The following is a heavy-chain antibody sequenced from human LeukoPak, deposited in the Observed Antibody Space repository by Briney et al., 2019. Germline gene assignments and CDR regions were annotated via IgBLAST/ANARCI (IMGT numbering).Heavy chain of an antibody. J-gene: IGHJ4*02. V-gene: IGHV4-59*12. CDR2: IYDSGST. CDR3: ARVSRYSSSWKPFDY. Sequence: SETLSLTCTVSGGSINSYYWSWIRQPPGKGLEWIGYIYDSGSTNYNPSLKSRVTISVDTPKNQFSLKLSSVTAADTAVYYCARVSRYSSSWKPFDYWGQGTLVTVSS. D-gene: IGHD6-13*01. CDR1: GGSINSYY.